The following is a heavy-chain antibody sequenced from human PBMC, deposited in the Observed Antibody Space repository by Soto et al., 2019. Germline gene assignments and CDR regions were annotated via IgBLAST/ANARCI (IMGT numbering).Heavy chain of an antibody. J-gene: IGHJ3*02. CDR2: INWNGGST. CDR1: GFTFDDYG. Sequence: PGGSLRLSCAASGFTFDDYGMSWVRQAPGKGLEWVSGINWNGGSTGYADSVKGRFTISRDNAKNSLYLQMNSLRAEDTALYHCAREAPTPSYDFWSGYYKPRDAFDIWGQGTMVTVSS. V-gene: IGHV3-20*01. CDR3: AREAPTPSYDFWSGYYKPRDAFDI. D-gene: IGHD3-3*01.